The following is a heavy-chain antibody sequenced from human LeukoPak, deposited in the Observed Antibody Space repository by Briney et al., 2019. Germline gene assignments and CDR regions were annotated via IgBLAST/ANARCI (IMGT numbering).Heavy chain of an antibody. V-gene: IGHV4-61*02. J-gene: IGHJ4*02. CDR3: ARETPDYYDSSGYYYIGY. CDR1: GGSISSRNYY. Sequence: SQTLSLTCTLSGGSISSRNYYWSWIRQPAGKGLEWIGRIYTSGSTNYNPSLKSRVTMSVDTSKNQFSLKLSSVTAADTAVYYCARETPDYYDSSGYYYIGYWGQGTLVTVSS. CDR2: IYTSGST. D-gene: IGHD3-22*01.